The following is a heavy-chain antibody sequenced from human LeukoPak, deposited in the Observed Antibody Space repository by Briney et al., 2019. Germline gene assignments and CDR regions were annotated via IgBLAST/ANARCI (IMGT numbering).Heavy chain of an antibody. D-gene: IGHD5-18*01. CDR1: GFTFSSYG. J-gene: IGHJ4*02. CDR2: IRYDGSNK. CDR3: AKERGYSYGSAFDY. Sequence: RGSLRLSCAASGFTFSSYGMHWVRQAPGKGLEWVAFIRYDGSNKYYADSVKGRFTISRDNSKNTLYLQMNSLRAEDTVVYYCAKERGYSYGSAFDYWGQGTLVTVSS. V-gene: IGHV3-30*02.